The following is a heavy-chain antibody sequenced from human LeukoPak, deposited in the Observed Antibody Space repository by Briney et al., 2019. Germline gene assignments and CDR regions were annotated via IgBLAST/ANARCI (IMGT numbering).Heavy chain of an antibody. CDR3: ATADVNYYYMDV. V-gene: IGHV1-69*01. CDR2: IIPIFGTA. Sequence: SVKVSCKASGGTFSSYAISWVRQAPGQGLEWMGGIIPIFGTANYAQKFQGRVTITADESTSTAYMELSSLRSEDTAVYYCATADVNYYYMDVWGKGTTVTVSS. J-gene: IGHJ6*03. CDR1: GGTFSSYA.